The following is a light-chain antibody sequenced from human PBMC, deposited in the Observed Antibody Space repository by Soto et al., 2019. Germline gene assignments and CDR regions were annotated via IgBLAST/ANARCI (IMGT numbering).Light chain of an antibody. V-gene: IGKV1-5*01. CDR2: DAS. J-gene: IGKJ5*01. CDR3: QQRSNWPPIT. CDR1: QTISSW. Sequence: DIQMTQSPSTLSGSVGDRVTITCRASQTISSWLAWYQQKPGKAPKLLIYDASTLERGVPSRFSGTGSGTEFTLTISSLQPDDFATYYCQQRSNWPPITFGQGTRLEI.